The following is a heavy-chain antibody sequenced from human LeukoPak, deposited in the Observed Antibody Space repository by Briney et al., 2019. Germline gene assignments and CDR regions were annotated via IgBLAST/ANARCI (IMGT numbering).Heavy chain of an antibody. D-gene: IGHD2-21*01. CDR3: ARDVDFDS. CDR1: GFTFSSYW. CDR2: MNSDGSTT. V-gene: IGHV3-74*01. Sequence: GGSLRLSCAASGFTFSSYWMHWVRQVPGKGLVWVSRMNSDGSTTIYADSVKGRFTISRDNAKNTLYLQMNSLRAEDTAVYYCARDVDFDSWGQGTLVTVSS. J-gene: IGHJ4*02.